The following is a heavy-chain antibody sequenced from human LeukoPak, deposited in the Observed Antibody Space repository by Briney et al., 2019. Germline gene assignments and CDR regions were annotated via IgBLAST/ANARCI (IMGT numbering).Heavy chain of an antibody. D-gene: IGHD5-12*01. J-gene: IGHJ6*02. CDR1: GFTFSSYW. Sequence: GGSLRLSCAASGFTFSSYWMHWVHQAPGKGLVWVSRINGDGSSTNYADSVRGRFTISRDNAKNTLYLQMNSLRAEDTAVFYCARDPYSGYDRSLDVWGQGTTVTVSS. CDR2: INGDGSST. CDR3: ARDPYSGYDRSLDV. V-gene: IGHV3-74*01.